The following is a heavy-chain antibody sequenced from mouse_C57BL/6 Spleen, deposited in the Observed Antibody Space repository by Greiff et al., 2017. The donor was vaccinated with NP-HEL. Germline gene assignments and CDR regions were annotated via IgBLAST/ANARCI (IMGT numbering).Heavy chain of an antibody. Sequence: VQLQQPGAELVKPGASVKMSCKASGYTFTSYWITWVKQRPGQGLEWIGDIYPGSGSTNYNEKFKSKATLTVDTSSSTAYMQLSSLTSEDSAVYYCARVDSSGYVWCAYWGQGTLVTVSA. V-gene: IGHV1-55*01. CDR2: IYPGSGST. D-gene: IGHD3-2*02. CDR3: ARVDSSGYVWCAY. J-gene: IGHJ3*01. CDR1: GYTFTSYW.